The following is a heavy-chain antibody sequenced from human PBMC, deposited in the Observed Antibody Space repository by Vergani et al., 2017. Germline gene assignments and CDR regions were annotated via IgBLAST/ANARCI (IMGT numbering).Heavy chain of an antibody. J-gene: IGHJ3*02. CDR2: IYTSGST. CDR3: ARGQGYCSSTSCHSSAFDI. CDR1: GGSISSGSYY. Sequence: QVQLQESGPGLVKPSQTLSLTCTVSGGSISSGSYYWSWIRQPAGKGLEWIGRIYTSGSTNYNPSLKSRVTISVDTSKNQFSLKLSSVTAADTAVYYCARGQGYCSSTSCHSSAFDIWGQGTTVTVSS. V-gene: IGHV4-61*02. D-gene: IGHD2-2*02.